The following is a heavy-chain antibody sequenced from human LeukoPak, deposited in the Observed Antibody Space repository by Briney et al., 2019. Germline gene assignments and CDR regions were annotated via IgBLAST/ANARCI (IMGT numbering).Heavy chain of an antibody. D-gene: IGHD2-8*01. CDR3: AAGEPYAY. CDR2: IWYDGSNK. V-gene: IGHV3-33*01. Sequence: GGSLRLSCAASGFTFTTYGMHWVRQAPGKGLEWVAIIWYDGSNKCYADSVKGRFTISRDNSKNTLYLQMNSLRAEDTAVYYCAAGEPYAYWGQGTLVTVSS. CDR1: GFTFTTYG. J-gene: IGHJ4*02.